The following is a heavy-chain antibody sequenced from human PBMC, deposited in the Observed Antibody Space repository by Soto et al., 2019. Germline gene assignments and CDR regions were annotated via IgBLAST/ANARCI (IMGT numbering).Heavy chain of an antibody. CDR3: ASFYNLGYYYYYMAV. Sequence: ASVKVSCKASGYTFTSYGISWVRQAPGQGLEWMGWISAYNGNTNYAQKLQGRVTMTTDTSTSTAYMELRSLRYDDKAVYYRASFYNLGYYYYYMAVCGKLNTVPVS. CDR1: GYTFTSYG. V-gene: IGHV1-18*01. J-gene: IGHJ6*03. D-gene: IGHD3-10*01. CDR2: ISAYNGNT.